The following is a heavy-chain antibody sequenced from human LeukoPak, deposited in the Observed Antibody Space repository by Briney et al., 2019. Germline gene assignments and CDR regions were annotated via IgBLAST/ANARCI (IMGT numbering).Heavy chain of an antibody. CDR1: GYTFTGYL. CDR2: INPNSGGT. V-gene: IGHV1-2*02. Sequence: ASVKVSCKASGYTFTGYLMHWVRQAPGQGLEWMGWINPNSGGTNYAQRFQGRVSMTRDTSITTAYMELSRLTSDDTAVYYCARVHSLVSSGEPGSYWGQGTLVTVSS. D-gene: IGHD3-10*01. CDR3: ARVHSLVSSGEPGSY. J-gene: IGHJ4*02.